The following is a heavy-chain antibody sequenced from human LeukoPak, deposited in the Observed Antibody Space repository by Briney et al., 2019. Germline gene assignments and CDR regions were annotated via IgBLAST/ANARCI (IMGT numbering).Heavy chain of an antibody. Sequence: SETLSLTCTVSGGSISSYYWSWIRQPPGKGLEWIGYIYYSGSTNYNPSLKSRVTISVDTSKNRFSLKLSSVTAADTAVYYCARVSCSSTSCHYYFDYWGQGTLVTVSS. CDR1: GGSISSYY. V-gene: IGHV4-59*01. J-gene: IGHJ4*02. CDR2: IYYSGST. CDR3: ARVSCSSTSCHYYFDY. D-gene: IGHD2-2*01.